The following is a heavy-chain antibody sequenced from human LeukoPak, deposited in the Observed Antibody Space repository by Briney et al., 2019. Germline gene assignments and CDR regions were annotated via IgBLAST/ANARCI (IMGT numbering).Heavy chain of an antibody. J-gene: IGHJ5*02. CDR1: GYTFSTYY. CDR3: ARGPHIAAAGTWWIDP. Sequence: ASVKVSCKASGYTFSTYYMHWVRQAPGQGLEWMGIINPTSGATNYAQRFQGRVTMTRDTSTSTVYMEVSSLRSEDTAVYYCARGPHIAAAGTWWIDPWGQGTLVTVSS. CDR2: INPTSGAT. D-gene: IGHD6-13*01. V-gene: IGHV1-46*01.